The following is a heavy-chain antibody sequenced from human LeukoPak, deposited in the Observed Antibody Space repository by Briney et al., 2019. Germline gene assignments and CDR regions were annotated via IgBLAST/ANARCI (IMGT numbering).Heavy chain of an antibody. D-gene: IGHD6-13*01. CDR2: IYRTGST. Sequence: SETLSLTCTVSGYSINSGYYWVWIRQPPGKGLEWIGSIYRTGSTNYNPSLKSRVTISVDTSKNQFSLKLSSVTAADTAVYYCARGRSWYGGVWFDPWGQGTLVTVSS. CDR3: ARGRSWYGGVWFDP. J-gene: IGHJ5*02. V-gene: IGHV4-38-2*02. CDR1: GYSINSGYY.